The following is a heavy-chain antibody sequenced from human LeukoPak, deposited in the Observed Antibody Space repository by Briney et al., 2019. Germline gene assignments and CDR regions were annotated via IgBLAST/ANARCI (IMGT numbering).Heavy chain of an antibody. D-gene: IGHD2-21*01. CDR1: GFTFSDYY. Sequence: GGSLRLSCAASGFTFSDYYMNWVRQAPGQGLEWVSSIGRGTSNIYYADSVKGRFTISRDNAKNSLYLQMNSLRAEDTAVYYCAREDGEMFDYWGQGILVTVSS. V-gene: IGHV3-21*01. J-gene: IGHJ4*02. CDR2: IGRGTSNI. CDR3: AREDGEMFDY.